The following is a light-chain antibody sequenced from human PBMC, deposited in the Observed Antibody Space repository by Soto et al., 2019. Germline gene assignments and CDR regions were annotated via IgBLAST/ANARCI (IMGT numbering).Light chain of an antibody. Sequence: SQEPLSLSPGDRATLSCRASQSVTTNLAWYQQKPGQAPRLLVYGASTRATGVPARFIGTGSGTEFTLTITSPQSEDVAVYYCQQYDNWPLAFGQGTKVDIK. V-gene: IGKV3-15*01. CDR3: QQYDNWPLA. CDR2: GAS. CDR1: QSVTTN. J-gene: IGKJ1*01.